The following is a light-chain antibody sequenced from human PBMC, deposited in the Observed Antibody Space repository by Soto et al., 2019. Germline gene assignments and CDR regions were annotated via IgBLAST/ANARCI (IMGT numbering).Light chain of an antibody. Sequence: EIVMTQSPATLSVSPGERATLSCRASQSVSSNLAWYQQKPGQAPRLLIYGASTRATGIPARFSGSGSGTDFTLTISSLQPEDFATYYCQQSYSTPQTFGQGTKVDNK. V-gene: IGKV3-15*01. CDR3: QQSYSTPQT. CDR1: QSVSSN. J-gene: IGKJ1*01. CDR2: GAS.